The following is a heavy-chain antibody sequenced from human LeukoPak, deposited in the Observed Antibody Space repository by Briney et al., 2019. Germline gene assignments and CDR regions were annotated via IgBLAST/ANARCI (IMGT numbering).Heavy chain of an antibody. CDR1: GGSFSDYY. D-gene: IGHD3-22*01. CDR3: ARVAYYYDSSGRDEYYFDY. CDR2: IYYSGST. J-gene: IGHJ4*02. Sequence: SETLSLTCAVYGGSFSDYYWSWIRQPPGKGLEWIGYIYYSGSTNYNPSLKSRVTISVDTSKNQFSLKLSSVTAADTAVYYCARVAYYYDSSGRDEYYFDYWGQGTLVTVSS. V-gene: IGHV4-59*01.